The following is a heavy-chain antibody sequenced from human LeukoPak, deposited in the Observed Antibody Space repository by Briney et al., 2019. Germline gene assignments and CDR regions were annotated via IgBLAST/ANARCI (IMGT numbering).Heavy chain of an antibody. Sequence: GGSLRLSCAASGFTFSHYWMTWVRQAPGKGLEWVANIKQDGSEKYYVDSVKGRFTISRDNAKKSLYLQMNSLRAEDTAVYYCARARYSDYWGQGTLVTVSS. J-gene: IGHJ4*02. CDR1: GFTFSHYW. CDR3: ARARYSDY. D-gene: IGHD3-9*01. CDR2: IKQDGSEK. V-gene: IGHV3-7*01.